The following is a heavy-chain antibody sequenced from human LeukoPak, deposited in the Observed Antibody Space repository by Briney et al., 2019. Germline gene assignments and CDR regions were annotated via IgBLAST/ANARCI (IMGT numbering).Heavy chain of an antibody. D-gene: IGHD6-19*01. CDR2: IYYTGST. J-gene: IGHJ5*02. CDR3: ARHGYSSGSLAWFDP. V-gene: IGHV4-59*01. Sequence: SETLSLTCTVSGGSISSYFWSWIRQPPGRGLEWIGYIYYTGSTNYNPSLNSRVTISLDTSKNHFSLKLSSVTAADTAVYYCARHGYSSGSLAWFDPWGQGTQVTVSS. CDR1: GGSISSYF.